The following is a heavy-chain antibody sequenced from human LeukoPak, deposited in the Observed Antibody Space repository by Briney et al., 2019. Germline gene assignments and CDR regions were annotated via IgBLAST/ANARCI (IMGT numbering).Heavy chain of an antibody. J-gene: IGHJ4*02. CDR2: ISGRTGAT. Sequence: GGPLRLSFEPSGFPFTPIPMTGSPRAPGRGLGGVSAISGRTGATYYADSEKGRFTISRDNPKSTLYLQMDSLRAEDTAVYYCAKCGNSGCHLIDYWGQGTLVTVSS. CDR3: AKCGNSGCHLIDY. V-gene: IGHV3-23*01. D-gene: IGHD5-12*01. CDR1: GFPFTPIP.